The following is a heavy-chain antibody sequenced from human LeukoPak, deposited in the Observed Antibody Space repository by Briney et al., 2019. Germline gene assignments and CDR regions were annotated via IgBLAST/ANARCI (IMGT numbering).Heavy chain of an antibody. Sequence: PSETLSLTCTVSGGSISSSSYYWGWIRQPPGKGLEWIGSIYYSGSTYYNPSLKSRVTISVDTSKNQFSLKLSSVTAADTAVYYCARHSPGASDIWGQGTMVTVSS. V-gene: IGHV4-39*01. D-gene: IGHD7-27*01. J-gene: IGHJ3*02. CDR2: IYYSGST. CDR1: GGSISSSSYY. CDR3: ARHSPGASDI.